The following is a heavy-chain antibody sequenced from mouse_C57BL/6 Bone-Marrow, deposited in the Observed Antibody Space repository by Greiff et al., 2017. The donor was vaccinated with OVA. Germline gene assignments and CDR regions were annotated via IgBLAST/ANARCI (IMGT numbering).Heavy chain of an antibody. Sequence: VQLQQSGPELVKPGASVKISCKASGYTFTDYYMNWVKQSHGKSLEWIGDINPNNGGTSYNQKFKGKATLTVDKSSSTAYMELRSLTSEDSAVYYCARDYYSNLYAMDYWGQGTSVTVSS. CDR2: INPNNGGT. CDR1: GYTFTDYY. J-gene: IGHJ4*01. V-gene: IGHV1-26*01. D-gene: IGHD2-5*01. CDR3: ARDYYSNLYAMDY.